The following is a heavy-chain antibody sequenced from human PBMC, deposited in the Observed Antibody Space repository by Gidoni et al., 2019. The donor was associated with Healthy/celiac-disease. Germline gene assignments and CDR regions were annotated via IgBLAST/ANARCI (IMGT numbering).Heavy chain of an antibody. J-gene: IGHJ6*03. CDR2: IYSGGST. V-gene: IGHV3-53*01. Sequence: EVQLVESGGGLIQPGGSLRLSCVASGFTVSSNYMSWVRQAPGKGLEWVSVIYSGGSTYYADSVKGRFTISRDNSKNTLYLQMNSLRAEDTAVYYCARGGDYGDSAGYYYYYYMDVWGKGTTVTVSS. CDR1: GFTVSSNY. D-gene: IGHD4-17*01. CDR3: ARGGDYGDSAGYYYYYYMDV.